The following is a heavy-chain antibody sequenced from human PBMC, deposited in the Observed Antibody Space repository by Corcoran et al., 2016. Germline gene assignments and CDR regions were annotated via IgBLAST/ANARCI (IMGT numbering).Heavy chain of an antibody. CDR2: IIPIFGTA. V-gene: IGHV1-69*06. Sequence: QVQLVQSGAEVKKPGSSVKVSCKASGGTFSSYAISWVRQAPGQGLEWMGGIIPIFGTANYAQKFQGRVTITADKSTSTAYMELSSLRSEDTAVYYWARDESGYDSSGYYYVSSRGMDVWGQGTTVTVSS. D-gene: IGHD3-22*01. J-gene: IGHJ6*02. CDR3: ARDESGYDSSGYYYVSSRGMDV. CDR1: GGTFSSYA.